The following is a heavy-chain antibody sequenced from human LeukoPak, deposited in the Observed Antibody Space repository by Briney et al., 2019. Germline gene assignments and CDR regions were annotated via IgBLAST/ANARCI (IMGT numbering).Heavy chain of an antibody. V-gene: IGHV1-58*01. D-gene: IGHD3-10*01. CDR1: GFTFSRSA. CDR2: IIVDSGNT. J-gene: IGHJ4*02. CDR3: AADSTPMVRGTIIAFGY. Sequence: SVKVSCRASGFTFSRSAVQWVRQARGQRLEWLGWIIVDSGNTHYVQKLQERVTITRDMSTNTAYMELSSLRSEDTAVYYCAADSTPMVRGTIIAFGYWGQGTQVTVSS.